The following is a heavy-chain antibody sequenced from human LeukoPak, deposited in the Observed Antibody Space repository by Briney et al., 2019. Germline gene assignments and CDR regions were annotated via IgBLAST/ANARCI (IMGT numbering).Heavy chain of an antibody. CDR1: GGTFSSYA. CDR3: ARATVGATPSYYFDY. D-gene: IGHD1-26*01. Sequence: GASVKVSCKASGGTFSSYAISWVRQAPGQGLEWMGGIIPIFGTANYAQKFQGRVTITADKSTSTAYMELSSLRSEDTAVYYCARATVGATPSYYFDYWGQGTLVTVSS. V-gene: IGHV1-69*06. J-gene: IGHJ4*02. CDR2: IIPIFGTA.